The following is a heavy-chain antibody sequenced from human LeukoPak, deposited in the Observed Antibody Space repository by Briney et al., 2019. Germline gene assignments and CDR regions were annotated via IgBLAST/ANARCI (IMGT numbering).Heavy chain of an antibody. V-gene: IGHV4-30-4*01. CDR2: IYYSGST. J-gene: IGHJ4*02. CDR1: GGSISSGDYY. CDR3: ARVRLTTVTSYYFDY. Sequence: SETLSLTCTVSGGSISSGDYYWSWIRQPPGKGLEWIGYIYYSGSTYYNPSLKSRVTISVDTSKNQFSLKLSSVTAADTAVYYCARVRLTTVTSYYFDYWGQGTLVTVSS. D-gene: IGHD4-17*01.